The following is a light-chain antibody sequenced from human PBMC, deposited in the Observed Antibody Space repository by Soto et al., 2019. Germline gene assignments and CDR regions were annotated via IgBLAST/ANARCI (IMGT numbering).Light chain of an antibody. Sequence: EIVLTQSPATLSLSPGERATISCRASQSVGSYLAWYQQKPGQAPRLLIYDASNRATGIPARFSGSGSGTDFTLTISSLEPEDFAVYFCQQRSNWLTFGGGTKVEIK. CDR3: QQRSNWLT. CDR2: DAS. V-gene: IGKV3-11*01. CDR1: QSVGSY. J-gene: IGKJ4*01.